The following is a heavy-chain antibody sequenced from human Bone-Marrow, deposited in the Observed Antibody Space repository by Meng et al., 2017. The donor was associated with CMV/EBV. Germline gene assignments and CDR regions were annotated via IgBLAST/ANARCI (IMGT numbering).Heavy chain of an antibody. J-gene: IGHJ6*02. Sequence: GESLKISCAASGFTFSSYSMNGVRQAPGKGLEWVSYISSSSSTIYYADSVKGRFTISRDNAKNSLYLQMNSLRAEDTAVYYCVRDLEAYDFWSGYNYYYYGMDVWGQGTTFTVSS. D-gene: IGHD3-3*01. V-gene: IGHV3-48*04. CDR1: GFTFSSYS. CDR3: VRDLEAYDFWSGYNYYYYGMDV. CDR2: ISSSSSTI.